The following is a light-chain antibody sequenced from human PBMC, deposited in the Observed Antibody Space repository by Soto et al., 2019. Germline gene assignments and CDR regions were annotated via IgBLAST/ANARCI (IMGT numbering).Light chain of an antibody. V-gene: IGKV1-39*01. CDR1: QSVSSY. CDR2: AAS. J-gene: IGKJ1*01. CDR3: QQSYSTPGT. Sequence: DIQMAQSPSSVSASVGDRVTITCRASQSVSSYLNWYQQKPGKAPKLLIYAASSLQSGVPSRFSGSGSGTDFTLTISSLQPEDFATYYCQQSYSTPGTFGQGTKVDNK.